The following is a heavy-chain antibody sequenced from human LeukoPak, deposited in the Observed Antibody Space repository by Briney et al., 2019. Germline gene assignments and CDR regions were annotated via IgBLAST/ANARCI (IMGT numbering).Heavy chain of an antibody. CDR2: IYYSGST. CDR1: GDSISSSSYY. Sequence: PSETLSLTCTVSGDSISSSSYYWGWIRQPPGKGLEWIGSIYYSGSTYYNPSLKSRVTISVDTSKNQFSLKLSSVTAADTAVYYCARVFSDSGAYSPLEYWGQGTLVTVSS. D-gene: IGHD3-22*01. V-gene: IGHV4-39*01. J-gene: IGHJ4*02. CDR3: ARVFSDSGAYSPLEY.